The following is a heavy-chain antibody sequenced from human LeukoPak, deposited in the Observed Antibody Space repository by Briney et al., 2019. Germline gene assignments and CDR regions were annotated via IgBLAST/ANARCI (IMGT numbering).Heavy chain of an antibody. CDR2: MNPNGGNT. CDR1: GHTFTSYD. CDR3: ARTRGYSGYDLTYYYYGMDV. Sequence: ASVKVSCKASGHTFTSYDINWVRQATGQGRDWRGWMNPNGGNTGYAQKFQGRVTMTRNTSISTAYMELSSLRSEDTAVYYCARTRGYSGYDLTYYYYGMDVWGQGTTVTVSS. J-gene: IGHJ6*02. D-gene: IGHD5-12*01. V-gene: IGHV1-8*01.